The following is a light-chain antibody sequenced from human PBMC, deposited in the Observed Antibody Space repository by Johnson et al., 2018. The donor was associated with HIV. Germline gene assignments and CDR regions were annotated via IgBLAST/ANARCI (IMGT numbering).Light chain of an antibody. CDR2: ENN. Sequence: QAVLTHPPSVSAAPGQKVTISCSGSSSNIGNNYVSWYQQLPGTAPKLLIYENNKRPSGIPDRFSGSKSGTSATLAITGLQTGDEADYYCGTWDSSLSAYVFGTGTKVTVL. J-gene: IGLJ1*01. V-gene: IGLV1-51*02. CDR3: GTWDSSLSAYV. CDR1: SSNIGNNY.